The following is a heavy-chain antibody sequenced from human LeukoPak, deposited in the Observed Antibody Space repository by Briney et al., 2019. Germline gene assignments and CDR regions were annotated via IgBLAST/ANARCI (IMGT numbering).Heavy chain of an antibody. V-gene: IGHV1-2*02. J-gene: IGHJ6*03. CDR2: INPNSGGT. Sequence: ASVKVSCKASGYTFTGYYMHWVRQAPGQGLEWMGWINPNSGGTNYAQKFQGRVTMTRDTSISTAYMELSRLRSDDTAVYYCARVEYFYDRSGYPHYYYYMDVWGKGTTVTVSS. D-gene: IGHD3-22*01. CDR3: ARVEYFYDRSGYPHYYYYMDV. CDR1: GYTFTGYY.